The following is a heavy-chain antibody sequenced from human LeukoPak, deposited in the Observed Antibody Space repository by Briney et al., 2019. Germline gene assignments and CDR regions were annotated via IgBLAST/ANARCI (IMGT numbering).Heavy chain of an antibody. Sequence: GGSLRLSCAASGFTFSSYGMHWVRQAPGKGLEWVAVIWYDGSNKYYADSVKGRFTISRDNSKNTLYLQMNSLRAEDTAVYYCARDKDYGSGSYPWGWGQGTLVTVSS. CDR1: GFTFSSYG. D-gene: IGHD3-10*01. CDR3: ARDKDYGSGSYPWG. V-gene: IGHV3-33*01. J-gene: IGHJ4*02. CDR2: IWYDGSNK.